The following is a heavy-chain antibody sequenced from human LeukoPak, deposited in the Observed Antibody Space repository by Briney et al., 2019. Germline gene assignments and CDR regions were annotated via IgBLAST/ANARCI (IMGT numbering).Heavy chain of an antibody. V-gene: IGHV4-59*01. CDR1: GGSFNSYY. J-gene: IGHJ5*02. Sequence: SETLSLTCTASGGSFNSYYRSWIRQPPGKGLEWIGYIYYSGSTEYNPSLKSRVTISVDTSKHQFSLKMSSVTAADTAVYYCARARDGHINNWFDPWGQGTLVTASS. CDR2: IYYSGST. D-gene: IGHD5-24*01. CDR3: ARARDGHINNWFDP.